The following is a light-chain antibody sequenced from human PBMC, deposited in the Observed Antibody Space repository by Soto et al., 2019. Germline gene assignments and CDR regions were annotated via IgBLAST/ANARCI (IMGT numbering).Light chain of an antibody. V-gene: IGKV3-11*02. CDR2: DAS. Sequence: EILLAQSPATLSLSPGETATLSCKASQDVSIFVAWYQQTPGQAPSLLIHDASNRATGVPARFSGSGSGRDFTLTITSLEPEDFAVYYCQQRSTWLYTFGQGTKL. CDR1: QDVSIF. J-gene: IGKJ2*01. CDR3: QQRSTWLYT.